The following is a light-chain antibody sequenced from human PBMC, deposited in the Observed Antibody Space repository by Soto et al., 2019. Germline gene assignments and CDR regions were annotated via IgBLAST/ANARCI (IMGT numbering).Light chain of an antibody. CDR2: EVN. CDR3: CSYVTKRRV. Sequence: QSVLTQPASVSGSHGQSITISCSGAYNLVSWYQQHPGKAPKLMIFEVNKRPSGVSYRFSGSKSGNTASLTFSALQAEDEADYFCCSYVTKRRVLSGGTKLTVL. J-gene: IGLJ3*02. CDR1: YNL. V-gene: IGLV2-23*02.